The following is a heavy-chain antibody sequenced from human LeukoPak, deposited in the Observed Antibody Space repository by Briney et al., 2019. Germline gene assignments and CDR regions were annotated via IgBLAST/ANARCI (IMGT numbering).Heavy chain of an antibody. V-gene: IGHV3-49*03. Sequence: PGRSLRLSCTGSGFTFGDFAVSWFRQAPGKGLEWVGFIRRRAYGGTTEYAASVKGRFTISRDDAKSIAYLQMNSLKTEDTAVYYCTTRNRYSSSWYYSYYYYYMDVWGKGTTVTVSS. J-gene: IGHJ6*03. CDR3: TTRNRYSSSWYYSYYYYYMDV. CDR2: IRRRAYGGTT. CDR1: GFTFGDFA. D-gene: IGHD6-13*01.